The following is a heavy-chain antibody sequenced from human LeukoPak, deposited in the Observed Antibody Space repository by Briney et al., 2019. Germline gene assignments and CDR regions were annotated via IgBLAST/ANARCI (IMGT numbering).Heavy chain of an antibody. CDR1: GYTFTRSG. V-gene: IGHV1-18*01. CDR2: ISAYNGNT. CDR3: ARDGVAVAGTTPFDY. Sequence: ASVKVSCKASGYTFTRSGISWGRQAPGHGLEWMGWISAYNGNTNYAQKLQGRVTMTTDTSTSTAYMELRSLRSDDTAVYYCARDGVAVAGTTPFDYWGQGTLVTVSS. D-gene: IGHD6-19*01. J-gene: IGHJ4*02.